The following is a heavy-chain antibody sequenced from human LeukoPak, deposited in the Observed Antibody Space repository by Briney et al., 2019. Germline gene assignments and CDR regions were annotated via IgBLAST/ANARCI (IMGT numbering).Heavy chain of an antibody. CDR1: GFTFSSYW. CDR2: IKPDGSEK. V-gene: IGHV3-7*01. CDR3: ARGYRGYVFFDY. J-gene: IGHJ4*02. D-gene: IGHD5-12*01. Sequence: PGGSLRLSCAASGFTFSSYWMSWVRQAPGKGLEWVANIKPDGSEKHYVDSVKGRFTISRDNAKNSLYLQMNSLRDEDTAVYYCARGYRGYVFFDYWGQGTLVTVSS.